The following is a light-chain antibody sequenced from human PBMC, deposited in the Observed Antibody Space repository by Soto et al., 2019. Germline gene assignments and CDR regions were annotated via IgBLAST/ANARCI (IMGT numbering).Light chain of an antibody. J-gene: IGKJ2*01. Sequence: DIQMTQSPSSLSASVGDKVSITCRASQGISTSLNWYQHKPVKAPNLLIFGASSSQSGVPSRFSGSGSGTDFTRTITGLQHEDIATYYCQQSYSSPPTFGQGTKLEI. CDR3: QQSYSSPPT. V-gene: IGKV1-39*01. CDR2: GAS. CDR1: QGISTS.